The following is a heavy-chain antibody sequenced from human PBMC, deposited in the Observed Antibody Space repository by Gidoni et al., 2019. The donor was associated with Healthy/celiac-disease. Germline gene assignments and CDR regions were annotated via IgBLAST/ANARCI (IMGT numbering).Heavy chain of an antibody. J-gene: IGHJ4*02. CDR3: AKWRTVTTAFDY. CDR2: ISGSGGST. V-gene: IGHV3-23*01. D-gene: IGHD4-17*01. Sequence: EVQLLESGGGLVQPGGSLRLSFPPSGLPFSSYAMSWVRQAPGKGLEWVSAISGSGGSTYYADSVKGRFTIARENSKNTLYLQMNSLRAEDTAVYYCAKWRTVTTAFDYWGQGTLVTVSS. CDR1: GLPFSSYA.